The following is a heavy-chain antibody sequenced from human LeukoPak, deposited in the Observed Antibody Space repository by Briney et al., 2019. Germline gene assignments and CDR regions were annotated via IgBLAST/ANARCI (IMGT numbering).Heavy chain of an antibody. D-gene: IGHD5-12*01. V-gene: IGHV4-31*03. J-gene: IGHJ4*02. CDR2: IYYSGST. CDR1: GGSISSGGYY. CDR3: AREDSGYGTPDLVHYSDY. Sequence: PSETLSLTCTVSGGSISSGGYYWSWIRQHPGKGLEWIGYIYYSGSTYYNPSLKSRVTISVDTSKNQFSLKLSSVTAADTAVYYCAREDSGYGTPDLVHYSDYWGQGTLVTVSS.